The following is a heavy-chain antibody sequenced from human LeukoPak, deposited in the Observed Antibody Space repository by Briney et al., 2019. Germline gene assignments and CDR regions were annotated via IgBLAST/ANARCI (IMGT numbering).Heavy chain of an antibody. V-gene: IGHV4-39*07. J-gene: IGHJ5*02. CDR3: ARLRVVPAAIFFRWFDP. CDR2: IYYSGST. CDR1: GGSISSSSYY. D-gene: IGHD2-2*01. Sequence: SETLSLTRTVSGGSISSSSYYWGWIRQPPGKGLEWIGSIYYSGSTNYNPSLKSRVTISVDTSKNQFSLKLSSVTAADTAVYYCARLRVVPAAIFFRWFDPWGQGTLVTVSS.